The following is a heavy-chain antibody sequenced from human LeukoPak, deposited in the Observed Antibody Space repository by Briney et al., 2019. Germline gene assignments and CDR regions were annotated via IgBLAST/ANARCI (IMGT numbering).Heavy chain of an antibody. J-gene: IGHJ4*02. CDR2: IKSKSDGGTT. CDR3: IIGGYYLDY. CDR1: GFTFSNAW. V-gene: IGHV3-15*01. Sequence: GGSLRLSCAGSGFTFSNAWMNWVRQAPGKGLEWVGRIKSKSDGGTTDYAAPGKGRFTISRDDSENTVYLQMDSLKTEDTAVYYCIIGGYYLDYWGQGTLVTVSS.